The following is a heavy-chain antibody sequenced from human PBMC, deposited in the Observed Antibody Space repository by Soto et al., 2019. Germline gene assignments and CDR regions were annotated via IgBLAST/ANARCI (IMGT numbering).Heavy chain of an antibody. Sequence: QVQLVQSGAEVKKPGASVKVSCKASGYTFTSYAMHWVRQAPGQRLEWMGWINAGTGNTKYSQKFQGRVTITRDTSASTAYMELSSLRSEDTAVYSCARRWSRSYGMDVWGQGTTVTVSS. CDR3: ARRWSRSYGMDV. CDR2: INAGTGNT. D-gene: IGHD2-15*01. J-gene: IGHJ6*02. V-gene: IGHV1-3*01. CDR1: GYTFTSYA.